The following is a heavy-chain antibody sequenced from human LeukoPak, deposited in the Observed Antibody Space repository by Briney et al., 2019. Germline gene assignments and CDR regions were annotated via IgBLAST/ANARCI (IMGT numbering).Heavy chain of an antibody. CDR1: AFTFSSYG. J-gene: IGHJ6*02. CDR3: ARDIAYGSGSYYSYYYYYGMDV. Sequence: GGSLRLSCAASAFTFSSYGMHWVRQAPGKGLEWVAVIWYDGSNKYYADSVKGRFTISRDNSKNTLYLQMNSLRAEDTAVYYCARDIAYGSGSYYSYYYYYGMDVWGQGTTVTVSS. CDR2: IWYDGSNK. D-gene: IGHD3-10*01. V-gene: IGHV3-33*01.